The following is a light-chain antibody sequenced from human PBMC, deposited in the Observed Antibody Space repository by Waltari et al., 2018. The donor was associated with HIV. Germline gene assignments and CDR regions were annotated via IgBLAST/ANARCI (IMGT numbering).Light chain of an antibody. CDR2: QDN. CDR3: QAWDSSTGGV. V-gene: IGLV3-1*01. Sequence: SSEMTQPPSVSVSPGQTASITCSGDTLGDKYASWYQQKPGQSPVLVLYQDNKRPSGTPERFSGSISWNTATLTISGTQAMDEADYYCQAWDSSTGGVFGGGTKLTVL. J-gene: IGLJ3*02. CDR1: TLGDKY.